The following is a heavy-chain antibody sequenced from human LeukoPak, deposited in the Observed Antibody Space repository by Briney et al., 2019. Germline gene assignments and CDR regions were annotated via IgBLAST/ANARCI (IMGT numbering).Heavy chain of an antibody. CDR1: GYTFTVYY. CDR2: INPNSGAT. Sequence: GASVTLSCKASGYTFTVYYMHWVRQAPGQGLEWMGWINPNSGATNYAQKFQGRVTMTRDTSINTAYMELRRLRSDDTAVYYCAREPTSGSYYGTFDPWGQRTLVTVSS. D-gene: IGHD1-26*01. CDR3: AREPTSGSYYGTFDP. V-gene: IGHV1-2*02. J-gene: IGHJ5*02.